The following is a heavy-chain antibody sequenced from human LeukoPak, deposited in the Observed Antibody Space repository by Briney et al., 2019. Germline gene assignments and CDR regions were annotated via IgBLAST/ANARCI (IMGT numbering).Heavy chain of an antibody. CDR3: AKVRGYDLDGRDFDY. CDR1: GFTFRSYG. Sequence: GGSLRLSWAAAGFTFRSYGMYLGRQAPGKGLGVGAFLRYDGSNKYYADSLKGRFTISRDNSKNTLYLQMSSLRAEDTAVYYCAKVRGYDLDGRDFDYWGQGTLVTVSS. J-gene: IGHJ4*02. D-gene: IGHD5-12*01. CDR2: LRYDGSNK. V-gene: IGHV3-30*02.